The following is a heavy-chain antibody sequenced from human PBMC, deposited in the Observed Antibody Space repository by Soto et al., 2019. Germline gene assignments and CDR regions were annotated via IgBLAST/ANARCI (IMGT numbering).Heavy chain of an antibody. CDR2: IYSGGST. CDR3: AREYYDIFLGPYPYYFDY. CDR1: GFTVSSNY. Sequence: PGGSLRLSCAASGFTVSSNYMSWVRQAPGKGLEWVSVIYSGGSTYYADSVKGRFTISRDNSKNTLYLQMNSLRAEDTAVYYCAREYYDIFLGPYPYYFDYWGQGTLVTVSS. J-gene: IGHJ4*02. D-gene: IGHD3-9*01. V-gene: IGHV3-66*01.